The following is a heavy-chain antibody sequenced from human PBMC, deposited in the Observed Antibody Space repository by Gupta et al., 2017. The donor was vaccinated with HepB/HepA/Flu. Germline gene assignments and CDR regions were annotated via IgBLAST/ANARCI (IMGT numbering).Heavy chain of an antibody. CDR3: AREYSYGYFDY. CDR1: GGTLSCYA. D-gene: IGHD5-18*01. CDR2: IIPIFGTA. J-gene: IGHJ4*02. V-gene: IGHV1-69*01. Sequence: QVQLVQSWAAVKKPGSSVKVSFKASGGTLSCYAISWVRQVPGKGLEWMGGIIPIFGTANYAQKFQGRVTITADESTSTAYMELSSLRSEDTAVYYCAREYSYGYFDYWGQGTLVTVSS.